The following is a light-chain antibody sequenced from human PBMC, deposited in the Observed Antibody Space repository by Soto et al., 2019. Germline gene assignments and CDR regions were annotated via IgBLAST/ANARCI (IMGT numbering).Light chain of an antibody. Sequence: IQMTQSPSTLSASVGDRVTITCRASQSISSWLAWYQQKPGEAPKLLIYDASTLESGVPSRFSGSGSGTDFALTITSLQAEDFATYYCQQLRMYPSTFGGGTKVDIK. J-gene: IGKJ4*01. CDR1: QSISSW. CDR2: DAS. V-gene: IGKV1-5*01. CDR3: QQLRMYPST.